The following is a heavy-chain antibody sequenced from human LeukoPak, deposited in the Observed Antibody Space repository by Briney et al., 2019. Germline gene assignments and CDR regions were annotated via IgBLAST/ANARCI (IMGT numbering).Heavy chain of an antibody. J-gene: IGHJ4*02. D-gene: IGHD3-10*01. CDR2: IYYSGST. CDR3: AGGVSHYYGSGRSEA. V-gene: IGHV4-59*01. CDR1: GGSISSYF. Sequence: PSETLSLTCTVSGGSISSYFWSWIRQPPGKGLEWIGYIYYSGSTNYNPSLKSRVTISVDTSKNQFSLKLSSVTAADTAVYYCAGGVSHYYGSGRSEAWGQGTLVTVSS.